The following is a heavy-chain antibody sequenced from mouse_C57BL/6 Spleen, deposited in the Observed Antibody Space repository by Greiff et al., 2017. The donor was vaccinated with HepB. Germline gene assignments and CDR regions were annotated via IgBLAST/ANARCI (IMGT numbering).Heavy chain of an antibody. CDR3: ARWDYDYAWFAY. J-gene: IGHJ3*01. D-gene: IGHD2-4*01. CDR2: INPNNGGT. V-gene: IGHV1-18*01. Sequence: EVQLQQSGPELVKPGASVKIPCKASGYTFTDYNMDWVKQSHGKSLEWIGDINPNNGGTFYNQKFKGKATLTVDKSSSTAYMALRSLTSEDTAVYYCARWDYDYAWFAYWGQGTLVTVSA. CDR1: GYTFTDYN.